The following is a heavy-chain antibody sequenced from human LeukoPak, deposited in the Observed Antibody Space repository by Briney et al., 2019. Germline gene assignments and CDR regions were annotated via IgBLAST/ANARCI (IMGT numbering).Heavy chain of an antibody. CDR1: GGTFSSYA. J-gene: IGHJ4*02. V-gene: IGHV1-69*13. Sequence: GASVKVSCKASGGTFSSYAISWVRQAPGQGLEWMGGIIPIFGTANYAQKFQGRVTITADASTSTAYMELSSLRSEDTAVYYCARDPGMHYDSSGCPFDYWGQGTLVTVSS. CDR2: IIPIFGTA. D-gene: IGHD3-22*01. CDR3: ARDPGMHYDSSGCPFDY.